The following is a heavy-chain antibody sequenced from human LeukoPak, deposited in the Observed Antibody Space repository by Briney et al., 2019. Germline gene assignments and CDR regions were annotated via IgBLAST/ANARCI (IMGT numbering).Heavy chain of an antibody. J-gene: IGHJ4*02. Sequence: ASVKVSCKASGYTFTSYAMHWVRQAPGQRLEWMGWINAGNGNTKYSQKFQGRVTITRDTSASTAYMELSSLRSEDTAVYYCARIINSSSWSPSPDYWGQGTLVTVSS. V-gene: IGHV1-3*01. CDR3: ARIINSSSWSPSPDY. CDR1: GYTFTSYA. D-gene: IGHD6-13*01. CDR2: INAGNGNT.